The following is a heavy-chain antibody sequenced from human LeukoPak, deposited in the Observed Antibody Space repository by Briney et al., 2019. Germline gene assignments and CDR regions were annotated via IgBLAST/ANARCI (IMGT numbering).Heavy chain of an antibody. Sequence: SETLSLTCTVSGGSISSSSYYWGWIRQPPGKGLEWIGSIYHSGSTYYNPSLKSRVTISVDTSKNQFSLKLCSVTAADTAVYYCARVANEVGATDYWGQGTLVTVSS. CDR1: GGSISSSSYY. CDR3: ARVANEVGATDY. J-gene: IGHJ4*02. CDR2: IYHSGST. V-gene: IGHV4-39*07. D-gene: IGHD1-26*01.